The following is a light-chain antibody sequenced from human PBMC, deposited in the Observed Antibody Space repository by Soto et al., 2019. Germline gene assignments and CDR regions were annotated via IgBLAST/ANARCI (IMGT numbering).Light chain of an antibody. CDR3: QQYGSSPFT. CDR2: GAS. Sequence: EIVLTQSPGTLSLSPGERATLSCRASQSVSSSYLAWYQQKPGQAPRLLIYGASSRATGIPDRFSGSASGTDFTLTISRLEPEDFAVYYCQQYGSSPFTFGPGTTVDIK. V-gene: IGKV3-20*01. J-gene: IGKJ3*01. CDR1: QSVSSSY.